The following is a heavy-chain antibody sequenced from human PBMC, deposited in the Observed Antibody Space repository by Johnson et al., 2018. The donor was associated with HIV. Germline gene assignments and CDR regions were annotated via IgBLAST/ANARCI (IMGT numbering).Heavy chain of an antibody. Sequence: VQLVESGGGLVQPGGSLRLSCAASGFTFDDYGMTWVRQAPGKWLEWVSVIYSGGNTYYADSVKGRFTISRDNSKNTLSLQMNSLRVEDTAVYYCAREARIVVVEPSDAFDIWGQGTMVTVSS. CDR1: GFTFDDYG. CDR3: AREARIVVVEPSDAFDI. CDR2: IYSGGNT. D-gene: IGHD3-22*01. V-gene: IGHV3-66*01. J-gene: IGHJ3*02.